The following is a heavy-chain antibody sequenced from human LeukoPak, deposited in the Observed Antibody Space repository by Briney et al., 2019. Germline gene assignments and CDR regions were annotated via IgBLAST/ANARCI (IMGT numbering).Heavy chain of an antibody. V-gene: IGHV3-23*01. CDR3: AKRAYSDSSGYLGSIDY. J-gene: IGHJ4*02. Sequence: GGSLRLSCAASGFTFSSHAMNWVRQAPGKGLEWVSAVSGGGGSTYHADSVKGRFTISRDNSKNTIYLQMNSLRAEDTAVYFCAKRAYSDSSGYLGSIDYWGQGTQVTVST. CDR2: VSGGGGST. CDR1: GFTFSSHA. D-gene: IGHD3-22*01.